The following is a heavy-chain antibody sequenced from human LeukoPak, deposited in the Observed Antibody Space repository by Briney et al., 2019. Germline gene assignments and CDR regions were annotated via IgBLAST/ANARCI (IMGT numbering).Heavy chain of an antibody. CDR1: GYTFTSYG. Sequence: ASVKVSCKASGYTFTSYGISWVRQAPGQGLEWMGWISAYNGNTNYAQKLQGGVTMTTDTSSTTAYMELRSLRSDDTALYFCARGDDILTGYFRGFDYWGQGTLVTVSS. V-gene: IGHV1-18*01. CDR3: ARGDDILTGYFRGFDY. CDR2: ISAYNGNT. J-gene: IGHJ4*02. D-gene: IGHD3-9*01.